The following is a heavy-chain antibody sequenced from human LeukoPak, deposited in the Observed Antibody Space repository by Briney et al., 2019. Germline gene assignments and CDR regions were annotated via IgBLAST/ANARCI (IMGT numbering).Heavy chain of an antibody. V-gene: IGHV3-11*06. J-gene: IGHJ5*02. Sequence: PGGSLRLSCAASAFTFSDSTRTWLRQAPGKGLEWISTISSSSSYTNYADSVKGRFTISRDNAKNSLYLQVNSLRVEDTAVYYCARKGYSGSYNWFDPWGQGTLVTVSS. D-gene: IGHD1-26*01. CDR2: ISSSSSYT. CDR3: ARKGYSGSYNWFDP. CDR1: AFTFSDST.